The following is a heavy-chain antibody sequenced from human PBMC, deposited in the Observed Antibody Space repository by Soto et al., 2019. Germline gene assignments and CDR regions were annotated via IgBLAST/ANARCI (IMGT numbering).Heavy chain of an antibody. CDR1: GGSISSYS. CDR3: ARESTAYYDFWSGYFYYYGMDV. Sequence: SQTLHLTCIVAGGSISSYSWSWIRQPGGKGLEWIGRIYTSRSTNYNPSLKSRVTMSVDTSKSQFSLKLSSVTAADTAVYYCARESTAYYDFWSGYFYYYGMDVWGQGTTVTVSS. V-gene: IGHV4-4*07. J-gene: IGHJ6*02. CDR2: IYTSRST. D-gene: IGHD3-3*01.